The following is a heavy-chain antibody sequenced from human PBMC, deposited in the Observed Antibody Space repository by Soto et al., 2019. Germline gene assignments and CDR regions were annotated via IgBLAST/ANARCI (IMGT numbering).Heavy chain of an antibody. CDR2: IYYSGST. CDR3: ARSITIFGVVTTYNWFDP. D-gene: IGHD3-3*01. J-gene: IGHJ5*02. V-gene: IGHV4-59*01. CDR1: GCSISIYY. Sequence: PSETLSLTCTVSGCSISIYYWSWIRQPPGKGLEWIGYIYYSGSTNYNPSLKSRVTISVDTSKNQFSLKLSSVTAADTAVYYCARSITIFGVVTTYNWFDPWGQGTQVTVSS.